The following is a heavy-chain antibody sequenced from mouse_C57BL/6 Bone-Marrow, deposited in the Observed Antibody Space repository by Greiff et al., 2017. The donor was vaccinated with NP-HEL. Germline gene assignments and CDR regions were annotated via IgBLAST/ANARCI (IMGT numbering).Heavy chain of an antibody. CDR2: IHPNSGST. J-gene: IGHJ1*03. D-gene: IGHD2-2*01. CDR3: ARMGVWLRGWYFDV. Sequence: QVHVKQPGAELVKPGASVKLSCKASGYTFTSYWMHWVKQRPGQGLEWIGMIHPNSGSTNYNEKFKSKATLTVDKSSSTAYMQLSSLTSEDSAVYYCARMGVWLRGWYFDVWGTGTTVTVSS. CDR1: GYTFTSYW. V-gene: IGHV1-64*01.